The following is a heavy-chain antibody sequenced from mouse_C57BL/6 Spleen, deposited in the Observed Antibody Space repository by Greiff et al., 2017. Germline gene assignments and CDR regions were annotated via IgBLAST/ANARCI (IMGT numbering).Heavy chain of an antibody. CDR1: GYTFTSYW. V-gene: IGHV1-74*01. CDR2: IHPSDSDT. D-gene: IGHD2-5*01. CDR3: ARDKYSNYWYFDV. J-gene: IGHJ1*03. Sequence: QVQLQQPGAELVKPGASVKVSCKASGYTFTSYWMHWVKQRPGQGLEWIGRIHPSDSDTNYNQKFKGKATLTVDKSSSTAYIQLSSLTSEDSAVYYCARDKYSNYWYFDVWGTGTTVTVSS.